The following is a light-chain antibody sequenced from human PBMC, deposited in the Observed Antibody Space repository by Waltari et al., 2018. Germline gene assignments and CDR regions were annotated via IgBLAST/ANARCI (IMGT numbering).Light chain of an antibody. CDR3: HQYGSSRWT. V-gene: IGKV3-20*01. Sequence: EIVLTQSPGTLSLSPGERATLSCRASQSVSSSYLAWYRQKPGQAPRLLIYGVSNRATGIPDRFSGSGSGTGFTLTISRLEPEDFAVYYCHQYGSSRWTFGQGTKVEIK. CDR1: QSVSSSY. J-gene: IGKJ1*01. CDR2: GVS.